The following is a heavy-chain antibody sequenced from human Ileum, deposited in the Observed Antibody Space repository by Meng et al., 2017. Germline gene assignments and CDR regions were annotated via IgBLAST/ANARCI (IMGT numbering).Heavy chain of an antibody. D-gene: IGHD3-3*01. Sequence: VQVVGAGGGLVEPGGSLSLSCSASGFTFSSYWMHWVRQAPGKGLVWVSRINSDGSSTSYADSVKGRFTISRDNAKNTLYLQMNSLRAEDTAVYYCARGYDFWSGPDYWGQGTLVTVSS. V-gene: IGHV3-74*01. CDR2: INSDGSST. CDR1: GFTFSSYW. J-gene: IGHJ4*02. CDR3: ARGYDFWSGPDY.